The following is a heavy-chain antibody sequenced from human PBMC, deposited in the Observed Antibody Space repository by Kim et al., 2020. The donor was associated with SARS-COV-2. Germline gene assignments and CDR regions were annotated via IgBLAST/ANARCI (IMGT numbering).Heavy chain of an antibody. V-gene: IGHV3-7*03. Sequence: YYVDSVKGRFNISKDNAKNSLYLQMNSLRAEDTAVYYCARVSPARGAFDYWGQGILVTVSS. CDR3: ARVSPARGAFDY. J-gene: IGHJ4*02.